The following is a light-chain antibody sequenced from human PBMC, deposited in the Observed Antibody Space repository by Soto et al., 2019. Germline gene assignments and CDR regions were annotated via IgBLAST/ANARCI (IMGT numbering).Light chain of an antibody. CDR1: QDIKNY. Sequence: DIQMIQSPSSLSASVGGRVTITCQASQDIKNYLNWYQQKPGKAPKLLIYDVSNLETGVPSRFSGSGSGTHFSLTISSLQPEDVATYYCQHYDHLPPLTFGGGTRVQIK. V-gene: IGKV1-33*01. CDR3: QHYDHLPPLT. J-gene: IGKJ4*01. CDR2: DVS.